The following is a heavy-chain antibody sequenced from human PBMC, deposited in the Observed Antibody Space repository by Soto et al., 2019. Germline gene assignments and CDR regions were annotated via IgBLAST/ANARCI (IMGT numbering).Heavy chain of an antibody. D-gene: IGHD6-13*01. V-gene: IGHV3-30*18. J-gene: IGHJ4*02. Sequence: GGSLRLSCAASGFTLTTYGMHWVRQAPGKGLEWVAAMSYDGTKEYYADSVKGRSTISRDSSRNTLFLQLNSLRAEDTAVYYCAKEFGSTWIDHWGEGTLVTAPQ. CDR2: MSYDGTKE. CDR3: AKEFGSTWIDH. CDR1: GFTLTTYG.